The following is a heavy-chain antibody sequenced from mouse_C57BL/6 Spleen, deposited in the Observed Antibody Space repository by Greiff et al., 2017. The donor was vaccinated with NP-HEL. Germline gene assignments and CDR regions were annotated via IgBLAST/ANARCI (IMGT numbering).Heavy chain of an antibody. Sequence: QVQLKQSGPELVKPGASVKISCKASGYAFSSSWMNWVKQRPGKGLEWIGRIYPGDGDTNYNGKFKGKATLTADKSSSTAYMQLSGLTSEDSAVYFCASDHYYGRSYGFAYWGQGTLVTVSA. CDR1: GYAFSSSW. J-gene: IGHJ3*01. CDR2: IYPGDGDT. CDR3: ASDHYYGRSYGFAY. D-gene: IGHD1-1*01. V-gene: IGHV1-82*01.